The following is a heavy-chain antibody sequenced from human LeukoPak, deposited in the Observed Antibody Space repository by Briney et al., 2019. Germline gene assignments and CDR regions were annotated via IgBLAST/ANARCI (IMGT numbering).Heavy chain of an antibody. V-gene: IGHV4-4*02. J-gene: IGHJ4*02. D-gene: IGHD3-22*01. CDR1: GGSISSSNW. CDR2: IYHSGST. Sequence: PSETLSLTCAVSGGSISSSNWWSWVRQPPGKGLEWIGEIYHSGSTNYNPSLKSRVTISVDKSKNQFSLKLSSVTAADTAVYYCARLRDSSSDYYFDYWGQETLVTVSS. CDR3: ARLRDSSSDYYFDY.